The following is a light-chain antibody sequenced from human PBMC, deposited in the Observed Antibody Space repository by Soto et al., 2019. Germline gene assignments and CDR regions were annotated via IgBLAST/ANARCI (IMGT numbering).Light chain of an antibody. CDR1: SSNIGAGYD. V-gene: IGLV1-40*01. Sequence: QSVLTQRPSVSGAPGQRVTISCTGSSSNIGAGYDVHWYQQLPGTAPKLLIYGNSNRLSGVPDRFSGSKSGTSASLAITGLQAEDEADYYCQSYDSSLSGVVFGAGTKLTVL. CDR2: GNS. CDR3: QSYDSSLSGVV. J-gene: IGLJ2*01.